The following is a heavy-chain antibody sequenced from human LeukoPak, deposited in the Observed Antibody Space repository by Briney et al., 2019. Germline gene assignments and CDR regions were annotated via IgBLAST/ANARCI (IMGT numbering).Heavy chain of an antibody. D-gene: IGHD2-15*01. Sequence: PGGSLRLSCAASGFTFSSYGMHWVRQAPGKGLEWVAVISYDGSNKYYADSVKGRFTISRDNSKNTLYLQMNSLRAEDTAVYYCARDSCSGGSCEPLWGQGTLVTVSS. J-gene: IGHJ4*02. CDR3: ARDSCSGGSCEPL. V-gene: IGHV3-30*03. CDR2: ISYDGSNK. CDR1: GFTFSSYG.